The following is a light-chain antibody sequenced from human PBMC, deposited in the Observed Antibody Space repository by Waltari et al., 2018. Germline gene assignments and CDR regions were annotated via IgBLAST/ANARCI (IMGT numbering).Light chain of an antibody. CDR1: SSNIGSNS. CDR2: SNT. V-gene: IGLV1-44*01. J-gene: IGLJ2*01. CDR3: AAWDDSLNGVR. Sequence: QSVLTQPPSASGTPGQRVTISCSGRSSNIGSNSINWYQQLPGTAPRLPIYSNTQRPSGVPDRFSGSKSGTSAALAISGLQSEDEADYYCAAWDDSLNGVRFGGGTKLTVL.